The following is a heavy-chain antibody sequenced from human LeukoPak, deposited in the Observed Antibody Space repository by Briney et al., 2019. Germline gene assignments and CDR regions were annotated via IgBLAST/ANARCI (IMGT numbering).Heavy chain of an antibody. Sequence: GGSLRLSCAAPGFTFSSYAMSWVRQAPGKGLESVSAISGSGGSTYYADSVKGRFTISRDNSKNTLYLQMNSLRAEDTAVYYCAKDAVLGSWRDPYYFDYWGQGTLVTVSS. J-gene: IGHJ4*02. V-gene: IGHV3-23*01. CDR3: AKDAVLGSWRDPYYFDY. CDR2: ISGSGGST. D-gene: IGHD3-10*01. CDR1: GFTFSSYA.